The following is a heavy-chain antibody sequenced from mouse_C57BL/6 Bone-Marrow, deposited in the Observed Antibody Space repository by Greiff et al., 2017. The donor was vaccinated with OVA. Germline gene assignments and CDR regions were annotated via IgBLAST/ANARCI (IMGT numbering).Heavy chain of an antibody. J-gene: IGHJ2*01. CDR3: AGMREDFDY. Sequence: EVKLEESGGDLVKPGGSLKLSCAASGFTFSSYGMSWVRQTPDKRLEWVATISSGGSYTYYPDSVKGRFTISRDNAKNTLYLQMSRLKSEDTAMYYCAGMREDFDYWGQGTTLTVSS. CDR1: GFTFSSYG. CDR2: ISSGGSYT. V-gene: IGHV5-6*02.